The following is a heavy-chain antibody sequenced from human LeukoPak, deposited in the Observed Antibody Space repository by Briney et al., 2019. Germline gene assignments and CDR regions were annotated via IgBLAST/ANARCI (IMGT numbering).Heavy chain of an antibody. V-gene: IGHV3-21*01. CDR2: ISSSSSYI. CDR3: ARDGSQQLVSTYYYYYMDV. J-gene: IGHJ6*03. D-gene: IGHD6-6*01. CDR1: GFTFSSYS. Sequence: GGSLRLSCAASGFTFSSYSMNWVRQAPGKGLEWVSSISSSSSYIYYADSVKGRFTISRDNAKNSLYLQMNSLRAEDTAVYYCARDGSQQLVSTYYYYYMDVWGKGTTVTISS.